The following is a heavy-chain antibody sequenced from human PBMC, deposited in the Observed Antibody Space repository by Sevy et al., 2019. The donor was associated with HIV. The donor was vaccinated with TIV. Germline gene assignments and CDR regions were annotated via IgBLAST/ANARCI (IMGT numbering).Heavy chain of an antibody. CDR1: GGSISSGGYY. D-gene: IGHD4-17*01. V-gene: IGHV4-31*03. J-gene: IGHJ4*02. CDR3: ARSLRTTVTTSDY. Sequence: SETLSLTCTVSGGSISSGGYYWSWIRQHPGKGLEWIGFIYYSGSTYYNPPLKSRVTISVDTSKNQFSLKLSSVTAADTAVYYCARSLRTTVTTSDYWGQGTLVTVSS. CDR2: IYYSGST.